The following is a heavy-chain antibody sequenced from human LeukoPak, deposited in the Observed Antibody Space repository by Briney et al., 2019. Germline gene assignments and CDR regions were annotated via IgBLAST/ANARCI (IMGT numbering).Heavy chain of an antibody. V-gene: IGHV1-24*01. Sequence: GASVKVSCKVSGYTLTELSMHWVRQAPGKGLEWMGGFDPEDGETIYAQKFQGRVTMTEDTSTDTAYMELSSLRSEDTAVYYCATVPPGYYDSSGYFDWGQGTLVTVSS. D-gene: IGHD3-22*01. CDR2: FDPEDGET. CDR3: ATVPPGYYDSSGYFD. J-gene: IGHJ4*02. CDR1: GYTLTELS.